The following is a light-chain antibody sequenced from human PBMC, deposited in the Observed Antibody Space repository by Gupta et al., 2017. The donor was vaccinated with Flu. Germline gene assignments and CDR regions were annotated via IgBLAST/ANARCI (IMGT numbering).Light chain of an antibody. CDR1: SSDVGGYNY. Sequence: QSALTQPASVSGSPAQSITISCTGTSSDVGGYNYVSWYQQHPGKAPKLMIYEVSKRPSGVSNRFSGSKSGNTASLTISGLQAEDEADYYCSSYTSSSTRVFGTGTKVTVL. V-gene: IGLV2-14*01. CDR3: SSYTSSSTRV. CDR2: EVS. J-gene: IGLJ1*01.